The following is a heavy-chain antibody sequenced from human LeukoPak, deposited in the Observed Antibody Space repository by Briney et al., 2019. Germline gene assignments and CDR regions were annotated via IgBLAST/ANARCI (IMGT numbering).Heavy chain of an antibody. Sequence: GGSLRLSCAASKFTFSNYVMSWGRQAPGKGLEWVSAITSSGSGDSTHYAESVKGRFTISRDNSKNTLYLQMNRLRAEDTAVYYCARDSPRSGRYYLDYWGQGTLVTVSS. J-gene: IGHJ4*02. V-gene: IGHV3-23*01. CDR1: KFTFSNYV. CDR2: ITSSGSGDST. D-gene: IGHD3-10*01. CDR3: ARDSPRSGRYYLDY.